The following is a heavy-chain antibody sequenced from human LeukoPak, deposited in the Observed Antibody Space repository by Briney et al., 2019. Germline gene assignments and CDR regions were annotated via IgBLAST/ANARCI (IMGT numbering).Heavy chain of an antibody. J-gene: IGHJ4*02. CDR3: ARLGEHDYGGNGPVWDY. D-gene: IGHD4-23*01. CDR2: IYYSGNT. CDR1: GGSISSYY. Sequence: PSETLSLTCSVSGGSISSYYWSWIRQPPGKGLEWIGYIYYSGNTNYNPSLKSRVTISVDTSKNQFSLKLNSVTAADTAVYYCARLGEHDYGGNGPVWDYWGRGTLVTVSS. V-gene: IGHV4-59*01.